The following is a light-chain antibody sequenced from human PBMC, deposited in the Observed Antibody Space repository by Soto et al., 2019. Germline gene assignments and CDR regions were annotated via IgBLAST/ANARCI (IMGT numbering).Light chain of an antibody. CDR2: EIS. Sequence: QSALTQPASVSKSPGQSITISCTGTSSDVGASDYVSWYQQHPGKAPQLIIYEISNRPSGVSNRFSGSKSGNTASLTISGLQAEDESDYYCSSYTTSHTLVFGGGTKLTVL. J-gene: IGLJ2*01. CDR1: SSDVGASDY. V-gene: IGLV2-14*01. CDR3: SSYTTSHTLV.